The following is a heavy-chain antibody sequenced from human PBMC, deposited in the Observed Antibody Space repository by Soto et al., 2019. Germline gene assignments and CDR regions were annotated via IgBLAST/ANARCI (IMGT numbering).Heavy chain of an antibody. D-gene: IGHD3-9*01. J-gene: IGHJ6*03. V-gene: IGHV3-7*01. CDR3: ARAPVHYDILTGYYYYMDV. Sequence: GGSLRLSCAASGFTFSSYGMHWVRQAPGKGLEWVANIKQDGSEKYYVDSVKGRFTISRDNAKNSLYLQMNSLRAEDTAVYYCARAPVHYDILTGYYYYMDVWGKGTTVTVSS. CDR1: GFTFSSYG. CDR2: IKQDGSEK.